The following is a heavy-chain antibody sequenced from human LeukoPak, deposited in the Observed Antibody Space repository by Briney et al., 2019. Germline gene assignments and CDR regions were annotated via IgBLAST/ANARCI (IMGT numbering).Heavy chain of an antibody. CDR3: ARNRAFGI. V-gene: IGHV3-48*03. J-gene: IGHJ3*02. CDR2: ISSSGKTI. Sequence: GGSLRLSCAASGFTFSSYEMNWVRQAPGKGLEWVSYISSSGKTIYTEDSVKGRFTISRDNVKNSLFLQMNSLRVEDTALYYCARNRAFGIWGQGTMVTVSS. CDR1: GFTFSSYE. D-gene: IGHD1-14*01.